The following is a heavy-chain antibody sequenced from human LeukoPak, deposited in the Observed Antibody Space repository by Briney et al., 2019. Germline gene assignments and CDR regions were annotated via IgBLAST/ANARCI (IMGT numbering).Heavy chain of an antibody. CDR1: GYTLTELS. D-gene: IGHD5-18*01. CDR3: ASAVAALAMGDY. V-gene: IGHV1-24*01. J-gene: IGHJ4*02. CDR2: FDPEDGET. Sequence: ASVKVSCKVSGYTLTELSMHWVRQAPGKGLEWMGGFDPEDGETIYAQKFQGRVTMTEDTSTDTAYMELSSLRSEDTAVYYCASAVAALAMGDYWGQGTLVTVSS.